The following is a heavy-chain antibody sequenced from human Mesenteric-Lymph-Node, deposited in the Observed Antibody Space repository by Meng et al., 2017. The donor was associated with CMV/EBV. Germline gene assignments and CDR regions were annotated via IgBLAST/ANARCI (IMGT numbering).Heavy chain of an antibody. CDR3: ARHQRWLKSEGGFNY. D-gene: IGHD4-23*01. CDR1: VASSSGDS. Sequence: QVQLQQCGAGLLKSSEPLSLACAVYVASSSGDSWSWVRQPPGEGLEWIEEINHSGSTNYNPSLKSRVTILVDTSKNQFALKLSSVTAADTAVYYCARHQRWLKSEGGFNYWGQGTLVTVSS. V-gene: IGHV4-34*01. CDR2: INHSGST. J-gene: IGHJ4*02.